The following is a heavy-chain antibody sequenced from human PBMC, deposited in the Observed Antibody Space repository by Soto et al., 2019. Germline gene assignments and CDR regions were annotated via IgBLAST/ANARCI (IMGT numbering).Heavy chain of an antibody. Sequence: PSETLSLTCTVSGDSISPYYWSWIRQPPGKGLEWIGYIYYSGSTNYNPSLKSRVTISVDTSKNQFSLKLSSVTAADTAVYYCARLTLLRPFEYWGQGTLVTVSS. CDR2: IYYSGST. CDR3: ARLTLLRPFEY. V-gene: IGHV4-59*01. J-gene: IGHJ4*02. CDR1: GDSISPYY. D-gene: IGHD2-21*02.